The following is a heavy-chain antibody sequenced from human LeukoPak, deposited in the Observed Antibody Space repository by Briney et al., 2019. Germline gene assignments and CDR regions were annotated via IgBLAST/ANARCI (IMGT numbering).Heavy chain of an antibody. Sequence: GGSLRLSCTASGFTFSSYEMNWVRQAPGKGLEWVSYISSGSSSIFYADSVKGRFTISRDNAKNSLYLQMNSLRVEDTAVYYCARGGIAARFAYWGQGTLVTVSS. CDR3: ARGGIAARFAY. CDR1: GFTFSSYE. D-gene: IGHD6-6*01. J-gene: IGHJ4*02. V-gene: IGHV3-48*03. CDR2: ISSGSSSI.